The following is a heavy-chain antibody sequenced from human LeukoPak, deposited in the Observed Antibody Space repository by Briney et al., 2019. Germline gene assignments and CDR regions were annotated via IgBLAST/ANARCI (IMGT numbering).Heavy chain of an antibody. V-gene: IGHV3-53*01. CDR1: GFTVSSNY. D-gene: IGHD4-17*01. J-gene: IGHJ4*02. CDR3: AREVHGEASYYFDY. CDR2: IYSGGST. Sequence: GGSLRLSCAASGFTVSSNYMSWVRQAPGRGLEWVSVIYSGGSTYYADSVKGRFTISRDNSKNTLYLQMNSLRAEDTAVYYCAREVHGEASYYFDYWGQGTLVTVSS.